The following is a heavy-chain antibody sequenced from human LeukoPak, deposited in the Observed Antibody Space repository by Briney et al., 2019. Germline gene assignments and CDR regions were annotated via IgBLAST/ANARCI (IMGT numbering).Heavy chain of an antibody. J-gene: IGHJ4*02. CDR3: ARDKHLGFSSGTKYYPYYFDS. CDR1: GGSITASY. Sequence: SETLSLTCTVSGGSITASYWTWVRQPPGKGLEYIGHISNSGSTNYNPSLKSRVTISVDTAKNHLSVNLTSVTDADTAVYYCARDKHLGFSSGTKYYPYYFDSWGQGIQVTVSS. CDR2: ISNSGST. V-gene: IGHV4-59*01. D-gene: IGHD2-2*03.